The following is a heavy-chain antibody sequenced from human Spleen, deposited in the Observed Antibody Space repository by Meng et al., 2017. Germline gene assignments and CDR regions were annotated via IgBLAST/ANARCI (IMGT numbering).Heavy chain of an antibody. CDR2: IYPGDSDT. CDR3: ARLVVTAIRQLLVAFDI. J-gene: IGHJ3*02. V-gene: IGHV5-51*01. D-gene: IGHD2-21*02. Sequence: GESLKISCEASGYSFSNYWIGWVRQMPGKGLEWMGIIYPGDSDTRYSPSFQGQVTISADRSISTAYLQWSSLKASDTAMYYCARLVVTAIRQLLVAFDIWGQGTMVTVSS. CDR1: GYSFSNYW.